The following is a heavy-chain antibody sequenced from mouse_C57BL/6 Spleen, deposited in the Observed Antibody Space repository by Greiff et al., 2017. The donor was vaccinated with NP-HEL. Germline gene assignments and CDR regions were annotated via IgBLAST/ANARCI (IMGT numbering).Heavy chain of an antibody. D-gene: IGHD2-5*01. CDR3: ADSNYVWLDY. CDR1: GYTFTSYT. CDR2: INPSSGYT. Sequence: QVQLQQSGAELARPGASVKMSCKASGYTFTSYTMHWVKQRPGQGLEWIGYINPSSGYTKYNQKFKDKATLTADKSSSTAYMQLSSLTSEDSAVYYCADSNYVWLDYWGQGTLVTVSA. V-gene: IGHV1-4*01. J-gene: IGHJ3*01.